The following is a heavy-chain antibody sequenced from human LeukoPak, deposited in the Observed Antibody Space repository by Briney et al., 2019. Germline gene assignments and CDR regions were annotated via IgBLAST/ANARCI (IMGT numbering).Heavy chain of an antibody. CDR1: GFSFTSYW. V-gene: IGHV5-51*01. Sequence: GESLKISCKASGFSFTSYWIGWVRQMPGKGLEWMGIIFPRDSNTRYSPSFQGQVTISADKSISTAYLQWGSLKASDTAMYYCAVPSPSPTSSDYWGQGTLVTVSS. J-gene: IGHJ4*02. CDR3: AVPSPSPTSSDY. CDR2: IFPRDSNT. D-gene: IGHD2-2*01.